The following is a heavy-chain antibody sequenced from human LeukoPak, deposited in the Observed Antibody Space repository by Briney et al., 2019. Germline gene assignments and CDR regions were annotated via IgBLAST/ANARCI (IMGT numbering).Heavy chain of an antibody. J-gene: IGHJ4*02. CDR1: GGSISSYY. CDR3: ARQTMVRGVIPYFFDY. D-gene: IGHD3-10*01. V-gene: IGHV4-59*08. Sequence: SATLSLTCPVSGGSISSYYWSWIRQPPGKGMEWLGYIYYSGSTNYNPSLKSRVTIPVDTSKNQFSLKLSSVTAADTAVYYCARQTMVRGVIPYFFDYGGQGTLVTVSS. CDR2: IYYSGST.